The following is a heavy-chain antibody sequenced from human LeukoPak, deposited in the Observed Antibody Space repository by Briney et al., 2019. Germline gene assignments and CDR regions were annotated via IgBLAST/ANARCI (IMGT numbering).Heavy chain of an antibody. V-gene: IGHV3-30*04. D-gene: IGHD1-1*01. CDR2: ISYDGSNK. CDR3: AKDAGTDGTYFDY. Sequence: GGSLRLSCAASGFIFGAYALQGVRQAPGRGLEWGAVISYDGSNKYYIDSVKGRITIPRDKSKNTVYLQMNSLRVEETAVYYWAKDAGTDGTYFDYWGQGTLGTVSS. J-gene: IGHJ4*02. CDR1: GFIFGAYA.